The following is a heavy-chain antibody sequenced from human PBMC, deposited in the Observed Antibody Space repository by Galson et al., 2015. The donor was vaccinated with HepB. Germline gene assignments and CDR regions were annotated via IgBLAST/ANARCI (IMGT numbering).Heavy chain of an antibody. CDR2: ISAYNGNT. CDR1: GYTFTSYG. CDR3: ARDSWYDILSLDAFDI. V-gene: IGHV1-18*04. Sequence: SVKVSCKASGYTFTSYGISWVRQAPGQGLEWMGWISAYNGNTNYAQKLQGRVTMTTDTSTSTAYMELRSLRSDDTAVYYCARDSWYDILSLDAFDIWGQGTMVTVSS. D-gene: IGHD3-9*01. J-gene: IGHJ3*02.